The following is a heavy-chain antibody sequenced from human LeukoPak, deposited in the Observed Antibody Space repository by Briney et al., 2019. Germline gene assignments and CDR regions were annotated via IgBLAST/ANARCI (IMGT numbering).Heavy chain of an antibody. D-gene: IGHD3-3*01. CDR2: FDPEDGET. CDR3: ATVQPQNHDFRSGYYEYYFDY. CDR1: GYTLTELS. Sequence: ASVKVSCKVSGYTLTELSMHWVRQAPGKGLEWMGGFDPEDGETIYAQKFQGRVTMTEDTSTDTAYMELSSLRSEDTAVYYCATVQPQNHDFRSGYYEYYFDYWGQGTLVTVSS. V-gene: IGHV1-24*01. J-gene: IGHJ4*02.